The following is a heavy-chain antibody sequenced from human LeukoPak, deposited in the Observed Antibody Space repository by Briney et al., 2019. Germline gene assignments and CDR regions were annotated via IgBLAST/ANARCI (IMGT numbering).Heavy chain of an antibody. D-gene: IGHD3-10*01. Sequence: KPSETLSLTCAVYGGSFSGYYWSWIRQPPGKGLEWIGEINHSGSTNYNPSLKSRVTISVDTSKNQFSLKLSSVTAADTAVYYCARRRFGAKTNWFDPWGQGTLVTVSS. CDR1: GGSFSGYY. J-gene: IGHJ5*02. V-gene: IGHV4-34*01. CDR3: ARRRFGAKTNWFDP. CDR2: INHSGST.